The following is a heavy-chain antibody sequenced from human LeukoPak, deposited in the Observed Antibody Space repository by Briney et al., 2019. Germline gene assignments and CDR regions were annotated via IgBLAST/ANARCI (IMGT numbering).Heavy chain of an antibody. Sequence: GGSLRLSCAASGFTFSSYAMSWVRQAPGKGREWVSAISGSGGSTYYADSVKGRFTISRDNSKNTLYLQMNSLRAEDTAVYYCARDGGPNLTQPLSYDSSGYYYYWGQGTLVTVSS. V-gene: IGHV3-23*01. CDR2: ISGSGGST. D-gene: IGHD3-22*01. J-gene: IGHJ4*02. CDR3: ARDGGPNLTQPLSYDSSGYYYY. CDR1: GFTFSSYA.